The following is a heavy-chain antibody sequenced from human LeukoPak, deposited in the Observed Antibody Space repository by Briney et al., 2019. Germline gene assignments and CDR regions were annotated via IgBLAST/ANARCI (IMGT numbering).Heavy chain of an antibody. CDR1: GFSLSTSGMR. CDR2: IDWDDDK. D-gene: IGHD3-22*01. Sequence: ESGPALVKPTQTLTLTCTFSGFSLSTSGMRVSWIRQPPGKALEWLARIDWDDDKYYSTSLKTRLTISKDTSKNQVVLTMTNMDPVDTATYYCARIRVYYDSSGYYSNWFDPWGQGTLVTVSS. CDR3: ARIRVYYDSSGYYSNWFDP. V-gene: IGHV2-70*04. J-gene: IGHJ5*02.